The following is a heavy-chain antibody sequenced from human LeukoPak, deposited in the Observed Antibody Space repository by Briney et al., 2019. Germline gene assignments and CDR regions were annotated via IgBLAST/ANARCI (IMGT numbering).Heavy chain of an antibody. D-gene: IGHD3-10*01. CDR1: GGSISSYY. Sequence: SETLSLTCTVSGGSISSYYWSWIRQPPGKGLEWIGYIYYSGSTNYNPSLKSRVTISVDTSKNQFSLKLRSVTAADTAVYYCARVYYGSGINPRAFDIWGQGTMVTVSS. J-gene: IGHJ3*02. CDR3: ARVYYGSGINPRAFDI. CDR2: IYYSGST. V-gene: IGHV4-59*01.